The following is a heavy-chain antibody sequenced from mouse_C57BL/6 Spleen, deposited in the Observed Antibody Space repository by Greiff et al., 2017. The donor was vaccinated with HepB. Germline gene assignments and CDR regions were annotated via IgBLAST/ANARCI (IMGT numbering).Heavy chain of an antibody. Sequence: SGPELVKPGASVKIPCKASGYTFTDYNMDWVKQSHGKSLEWIGDINPNNGGTIYNQKFKGKATLTVDKSSSTAYMELRSLTSEDTAVYYCARSGYYSNYGAMDYWGQGTSVTVSS. CDR2: INPNNGGT. CDR3: ARSGYYSNYGAMDY. D-gene: IGHD2-5*01. J-gene: IGHJ4*01. CDR1: GYTFTDYN. V-gene: IGHV1-18*01.